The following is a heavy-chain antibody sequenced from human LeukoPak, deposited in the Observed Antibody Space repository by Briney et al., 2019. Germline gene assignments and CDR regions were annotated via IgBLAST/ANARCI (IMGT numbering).Heavy chain of an antibody. Sequence: PSETLSLTCTVSGGSISSSSYYWGWIRQPPGKGLGWIGRIYYSGSTYYNPSLKSRVTISVDTSKNQFSLKLSSVTAADTAVYYCARDLANWNYGDFYYYYYMDVWGKGTTVTVSS. V-gene: IGHV4-39*07. CDR3: ARDLANWNYGDFYYYYYMDV. J-gene: IGHJ6*03. CDR2: IYYSGST. D-gene: IGHD1-7*01. CDR1: GGSISSSSYY.